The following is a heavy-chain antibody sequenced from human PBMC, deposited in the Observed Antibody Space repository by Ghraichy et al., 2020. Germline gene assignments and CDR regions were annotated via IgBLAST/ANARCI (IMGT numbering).Heavy chain of an antibody. J-gene: IGHJ4*02. D-gene: IGHD3-22*01. CDR3: ASEQYYYDSSS. Sequence: SETLSLTCAVYGGSFSGYYWSWIRQPPGKGLEWIGEINHSGSTNYNPSLKSRVTISVDTSKNQFSLKLSSVTAADTAVYYCASEQYYYDSSSWGQGTLVTVSS. V-gene: IGHV4-34*01. CDR2: INHSGST. CDR1: GGSFSGYY.